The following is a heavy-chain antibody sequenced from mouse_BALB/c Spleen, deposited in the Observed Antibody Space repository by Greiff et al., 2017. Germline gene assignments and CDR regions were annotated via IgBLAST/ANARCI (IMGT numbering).Heavy chain of an antibody. D-gene: IGHD1-1*01. Sequence: VQLKESGPELVKPGASVKVSCKASGYAFTSYNMYWVKQSHGKSLEWIGYIDPYNGGTSYNQKFKGKATLTVDKSSSTAYMHLNSLTSEDSAVYYCARDGSSHYYAMDYWGQGTSVTVSS. CDR1: GYAFTSYN. CDR2: IDPYNGGT. V-gene: IGHV1S135*01. CDR3: ARDGSSHYYAMDY. J-gene: IGHJ4*01.